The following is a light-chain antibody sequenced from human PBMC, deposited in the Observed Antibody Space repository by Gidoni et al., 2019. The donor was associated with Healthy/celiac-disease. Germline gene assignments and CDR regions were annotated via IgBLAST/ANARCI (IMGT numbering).Light chain of an antibody. CDR2: GAS. Sequence: PGERVTLSCRASQSDSSSYLTWYQQKPGQAPRLLIYGASTRATSIPARFSGSGSGTDFTLTISSLQPEDFAVYYCQQDYNLYTFGQGTKLEIK. V-gene: IGKV3D-7*01. CDR3: QQDYNLYT. CDR1: QSDSSSY. J-gene: IGKJ2*01.